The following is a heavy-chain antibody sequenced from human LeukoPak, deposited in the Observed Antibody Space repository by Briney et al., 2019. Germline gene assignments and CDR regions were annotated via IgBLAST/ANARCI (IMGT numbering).Heavy chain of an antibody. J-gene: IGHJ4*02. CDR2: ISPYKGNT. D-gene: IGHD6-13*01. V-gene: IGHV1-18*01. CDR3: ARDRGITAVGTLGDY. CDR1: GYTFTNYG. Sequence: VASVKVSCTASGYTFTNYGVSWVRQAPGQGLEWMGWISPYKGNTKYSEKVQGRVTMTTDTSTSTAYMELRSLRSDDTAVYYCARDRGITAVGTLGDYWGQGTLVTVSS.